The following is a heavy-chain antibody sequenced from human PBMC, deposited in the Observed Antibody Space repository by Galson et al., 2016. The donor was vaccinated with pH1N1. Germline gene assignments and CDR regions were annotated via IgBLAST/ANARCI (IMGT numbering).Heavy chain of an antibody. Sequence: SVKVSCKASGYTFTAYYIHWVRQAPEQGLEWMGWINPDSGGTHFAQKFQGWVTMTRDTSIRTAYMELSRLKTDDTAVYYCARVGRGTSGFDYWGQGALVAVSS. CDR3: ARVGRGTSGFDY. D-gene: IGHD2-15*01. J-gene: IGHJ4*02. CDR2: INPDSGGT. CDR1: GYTFTAYY. V-gene: IGHV1-2*04.